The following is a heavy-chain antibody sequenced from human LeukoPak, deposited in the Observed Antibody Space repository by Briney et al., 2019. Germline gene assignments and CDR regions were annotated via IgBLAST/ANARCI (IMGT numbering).Heavy chain of an antibody. Sequence: GGSLRLSCAASGFTFSSYAMSWVRQAPGKGLEWVSLISGSGGSTYYADSVKGRFTISRDNSKNTLYLQMNGLRVEDTAVYYCAKGNIAARQDIMDVWGQGTTVTVSS. CDR3: AKGNIAARQDIMDV. D-gene: IGHD6-6*01. CDR2: ISGSGGST. J-gene: IGHJ6*02. CDR1: GFTFSSYA. V-gene: IGHV3-23*01.